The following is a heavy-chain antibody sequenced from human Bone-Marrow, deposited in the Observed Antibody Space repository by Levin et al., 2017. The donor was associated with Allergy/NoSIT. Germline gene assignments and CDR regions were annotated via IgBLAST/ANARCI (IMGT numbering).Heavy chain of an antibody. V-gene: IGHV4-39*01. CDR3: ASPGTGSYLNFDY. Sequence: SETLSLTCTVSGGSISSSSYYWGWIRQPPGTGLEWIGSIYYSGSTYYNPSLKSRVTISVDTSKNQFSLKLSSVTAADTAVYYCASPGTGSYLNFDYWGQGTLVTVSS. CDR2: IYYSGST. D-gene: IGHD3-10*01. CDR1: GGSISSSSYY. J-gene: IGHJ4*02.